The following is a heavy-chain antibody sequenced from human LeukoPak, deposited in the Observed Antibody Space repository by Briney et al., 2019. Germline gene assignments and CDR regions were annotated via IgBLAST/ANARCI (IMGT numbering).Heavy chain of an antibody. CDR2: IFYDGSNK. V-gene: IGHV3-33*01. J-gene: IGHJ4*02. CDR1: GFTFSNYD. D-gene: IGHD6-19*01. Sequence: GGSLRLSCAASGFTFSNYDMHWVRHAPGKGLEWVAVIFYDGSNKYSADSVKGRFTISRDNSENTLFLQMNSLRAEDTAVYYCARVGSAWSYFDYWGQGTLVTVSS. CDR3: ARVGSAWSYFDY.